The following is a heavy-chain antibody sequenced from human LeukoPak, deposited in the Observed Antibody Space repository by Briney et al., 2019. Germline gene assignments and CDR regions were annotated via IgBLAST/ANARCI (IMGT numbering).Heavy chain of an antibody. CDR3: ARDDSSGYYYFDY. J-gene: IGHJ4*02. CDR1: GYTFTGYY. V-gene: IGHV1-2*02. Sequence: AXVKVSCKASGYTFTGYYMHWVRQAPGQGLEWMGWINPNSGGTNYAQKFQGRVTMTRDTSISTAYMELSRLRSDDTAVYYCARDDSSGYYYFDYWGQGTLVTVSS. D-gene: IGHD3-22*01. CDR2: INPNSGGT.